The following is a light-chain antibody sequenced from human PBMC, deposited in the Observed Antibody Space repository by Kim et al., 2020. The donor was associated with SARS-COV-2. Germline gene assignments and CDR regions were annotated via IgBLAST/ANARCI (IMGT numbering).Light chain of an antibody. CDR3: QAWDSSTWV. V-gene: IGLV3-1*01. Sequence: SVSPGQPASITCSGDKLGDKYACWYQQKPGQSPVLVIYEDSKRPSGIPERFSGSNSGNTATLTLSGTQAMDEADYYCQAWDSSTWVFGGGTKLTVL. J-gene: IGLJ3*02. CDR1: KLGDKY. CDR2: EDS.